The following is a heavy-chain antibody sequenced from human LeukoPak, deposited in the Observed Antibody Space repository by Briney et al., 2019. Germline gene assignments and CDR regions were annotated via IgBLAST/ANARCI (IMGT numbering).Heavy chain of an antibody. CDR2: INPSSGGT. CDR1: GYRFTSYY. D-gene: IGHD6-19*01. V-gene: IGHV1-2*02. J-gene: IGHJ4*02. CDR3: ATLVIAVAGGFGDY. Sequence: GASVKVSCKTSGYRFTSYYIHWVRQAPGQGLEWMGWINPSSGGTEYAQKFQGRVTMTGDTSISTAYMELSRLRSDDTAVYYCATLVIAVAGGFGDYWGQGTLVTVSS.